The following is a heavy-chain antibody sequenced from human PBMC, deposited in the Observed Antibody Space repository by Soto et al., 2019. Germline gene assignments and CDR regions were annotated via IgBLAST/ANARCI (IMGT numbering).Heavy chain of an antibody. V-gene: IGHV4-4*02. Sequence: SETLSLTCAVSGGSISSGNWWSWVRQSPRKGLEWIGEISHSGNTNHNPSLKSRVTISIDKSKNQFSLKLTSVTAADTAVYYCASHRGNTYGPFDYLAQETLLTVSS. D-gene: IGHD5-18*01. CDR1: GGSISSGNW. J-gene: IGHJ4*02. CDR2: ISHSGNT. CDR3: ASHRGNTYGPFDY.